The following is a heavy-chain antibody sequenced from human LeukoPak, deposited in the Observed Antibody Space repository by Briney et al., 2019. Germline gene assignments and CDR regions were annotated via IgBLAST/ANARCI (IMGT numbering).Heavy chain of an antibody. Sequence: PGGSLRLSCAASGFTLSTYWMHWVRQAPGKGLVWVSRTNSDGSGTVYAEAVKGRFTISRDNAKNTLYLQMDFLRAEDTALYYCARDLFYDSSGYYAFDSWGQGTLVTVSS. CDR1: GFTLSTYW. J-gene: IGHJ4*02. CDR2: TNSDGSGT. D-gene: IGHD3-22*01. V-gene: IGHV3-74*01. CDR3: ARDLFYDSSGYYAFDS.